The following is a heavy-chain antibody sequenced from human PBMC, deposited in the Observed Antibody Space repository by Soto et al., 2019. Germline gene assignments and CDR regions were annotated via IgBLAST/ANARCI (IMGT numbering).Heavy chain of an antibody. CDR3: ARDHLTRAADSSGMDV. CDR2: IWYDGGRE. V-gene: IGHV3-33*01. J-gene: IGHJ6*02. D-gene: IGHD6-25*01. Sequence: QVQLVESGGGVVQPGRSLRLSCAASGFTFSIYGMHWVRQTPGKGLEWVAVIWYDGGREYYAESVKGRFTISRDNSKNTQYLQKNSLRAMNTAVYSDARDHLTRAADSSGMDVWGQGTTVTDSS. CDR1: GFTFSIYG.